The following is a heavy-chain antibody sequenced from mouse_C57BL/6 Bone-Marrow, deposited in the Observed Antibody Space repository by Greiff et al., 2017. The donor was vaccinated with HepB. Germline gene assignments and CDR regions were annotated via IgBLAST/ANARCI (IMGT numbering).Heavy chain of an antibody. V-gene: IGHV1-80*01. CDR1: GYAFSSYW. D-gene: IGHD1-1*01. J-gene: IGHJ4*01. CDR2: IYPGDGDT. Sequence: QVHVKQSGAELVKPGASVKISCKASGYAFSSYWMNWVKQRPGKGLEWIGQIYPGDGDTNYNGKFKGKATLTADKSSSTAYMQLSSLTSEDSAVYFCARCTTVVARDAMDYWGQGTSVTVSS. CDR3: ARCTTVVARDAMDY.